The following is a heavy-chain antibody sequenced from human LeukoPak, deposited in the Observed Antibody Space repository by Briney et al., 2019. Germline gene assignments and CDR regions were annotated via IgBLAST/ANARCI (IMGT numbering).Heavy chain of an antibody. CDR2: FDSEDGET. CDR1: GYTLTELS. V-gene: IGHV1-24*01. CDR3: ATLKLRPTVVTPLFDN. D-gene: IGHD4-23*01. Sequence: ASVTVSYTVSGYTLTELSMHWVRQAPANGQEGRGGFDSEDGETIYAQKFQGRVTMTEDTSTDTAYMELSSLRSADTAVYYCATLKLRPTVVTPLFDNWGQGTLVTVSS. J-gene: IGHJ4*02.